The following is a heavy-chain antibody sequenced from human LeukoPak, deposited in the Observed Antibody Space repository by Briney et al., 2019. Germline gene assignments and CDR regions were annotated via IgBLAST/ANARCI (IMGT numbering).Heavy chain of an antibody. D-gene: IGHD6-13*01. Sequence: ASVKVSCNASGYTFTGYYMHWVRQAPGQGLEWIGWINPNSGGTNYAQKFQGRVTMTRDTSISTAYMELSRLRSDDTAVYYCARGSISWYGDRSLDYWGQGTLVTVSS. J-gene: IGHJ4*02. V-gene: IGHV1-2*02. CDR2: INPNSGGT. CDR1: GYTFTGYY. CDR3: ARGSISWYGDRSLDY.